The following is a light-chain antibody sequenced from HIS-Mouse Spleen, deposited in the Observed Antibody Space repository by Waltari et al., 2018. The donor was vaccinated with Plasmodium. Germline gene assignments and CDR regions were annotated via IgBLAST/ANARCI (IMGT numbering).Light chain of an antibody. Sequence: EIVMPQSPATLSVSPGERATLPCRASQSVSRNLAWYQQKPGQAPRLLIYGASTRATGIPARFSGSGSGTEFTLTISSLQSEDFAVYYCQQYNNWSFTFGPGTKVDIK. CDR1: QSVSRN. V-gene: IGKV3-15*01. CDR3: QQYNNWSFT. J-gene: IGKJ3*01. CDR2: GAS.